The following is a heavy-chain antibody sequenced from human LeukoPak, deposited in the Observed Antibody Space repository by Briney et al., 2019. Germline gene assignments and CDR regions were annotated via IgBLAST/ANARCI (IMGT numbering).Heavy chain of an antibody. J-gene: IGHJ4*02. CDR3: ARKGDYGHYFDY. CDR2: ISSSGSTI. Sequence: GGSLRLSCAASGFTFSSYEMNWVRQAPGKGLEWVSYISSSGSTIYYADPVKGRFTISRDNAKNSLYLQMNSLRAEDTAVYYCARKGDYGHYFDYWGQGTLVTVSS. D-gene: IGHD4-17*01. CDR1: GFTFSSYE. V-gene: IGHV3-48*03.